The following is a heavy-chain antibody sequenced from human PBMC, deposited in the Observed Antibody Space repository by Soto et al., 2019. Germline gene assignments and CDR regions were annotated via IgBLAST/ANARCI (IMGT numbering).Heavy chain of an antibody. J-gene: IGHJ4*02. D-gene: IGHD3-10*01. CDR2: IVPILGVP. Sequence: QVQLVQSGAEVKKPGSSVKISCKASGDTFTTYPITWVRQAPGQGLEWMGRIVPILGVPNSAQKFQGRLTLIADKTTTTAYMELSSLRATDTAFYYCARDGYVYGSGSFLATWGQGTLVIVSS. V-gene: IGHV1-69*04. CDR3: ARDGYVYGSGSFLAT. CDR1: GDTFTTYP.